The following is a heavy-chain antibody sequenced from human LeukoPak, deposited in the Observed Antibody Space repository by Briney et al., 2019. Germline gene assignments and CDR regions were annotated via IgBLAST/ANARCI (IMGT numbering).Heavy chain of an antibody. CDR1: GGSVSSYC. V-gene: IGHV4-4*07. D-gene: IGHD6-19*01. CDR3: ARESHNKGWYGDS. J-gene: IGHJ5*01. CDR2: IYSSGDT. Sequence: SETLSLTCIVSGGSVSSYCWSWIRQSAGKGLEWIGRIYSSGDTDYNPPLGSRVTMSVDGSRNQFSLTLTSVTAADTAVYYCARESHNKGWYGDSWGQGTLVTVSS.